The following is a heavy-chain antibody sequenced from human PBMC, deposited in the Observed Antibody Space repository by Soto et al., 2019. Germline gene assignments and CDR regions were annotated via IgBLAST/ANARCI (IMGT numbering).Heavy chain of an antibody. CDR2: IQSKTDGGAT. CDR3: TRVNLGKLDY. V-gene: IGHV3-15*01. D-gene: IGHD3-16*01. Sequence: EVQLVESGGGLVEPGGSLRLSCAASGFTLSNDWMSWVRQAPGKGLEWVGRIQSKTDGGATVYAAPVRGRFTITRDDSKNTLDLQMSSLKTEDTAMYYCTRVNLGKLDYWGQGTLATVSS. CDR1: GFTLSNDW. J-gene: IGHJ4*02.